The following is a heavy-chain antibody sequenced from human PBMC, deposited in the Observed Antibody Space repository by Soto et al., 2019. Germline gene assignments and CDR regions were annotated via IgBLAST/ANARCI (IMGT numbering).Heavy chain of an antibody. Sequence: EVQLVESGGGVVRPGGSLRLSCAASGFTFDDYTMSWVRQAPGKGLEWVSGINWNGGSTSYADSVKGRFTISRDNGKKALYLQRNSLIAECKAFYYCARDYGGSGYPKALGYWGQGTLVTVSS. J-gene: IGHJ4*02. CDR3: ARDYGGSGYPKALGY. CDR1: GFTFDDYT. D-gene: IGHD3-22*01. V-gene: IGHV3-20*04. CDR2: INWNGGST.